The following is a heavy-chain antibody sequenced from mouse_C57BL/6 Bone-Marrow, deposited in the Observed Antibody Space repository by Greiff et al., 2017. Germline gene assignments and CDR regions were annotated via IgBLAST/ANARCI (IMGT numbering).Heavy chain of an antibody. V-gene: IGHV2-3*01. Sequence: QVQLQQPGPGLVAPSHSLSFSCTVSGFSLTSYCVSWVRQPPGQGLEWLGVIRRDGSTNYHSALISRLSISKDNSKSKVFLKLNSLQTDDTATYYCARPGARKEDAMDYWGQGTTVTVSS. CDR3: ARPGARKEDAMDY. CDR2: IRRDGST. J-gene: IGHJ4*01. CDR1: GFSLTSYC.